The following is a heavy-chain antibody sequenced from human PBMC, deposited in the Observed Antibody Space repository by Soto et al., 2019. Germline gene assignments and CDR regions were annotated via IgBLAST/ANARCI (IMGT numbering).Heavy chain of an antibody. D-gene: IGHD5-18*01. CDR1: GFTFSSYA. J-gene: IGHJ6*02. CDR3: AMAHVDTAMDYYYYYGMEV. Sequence: PGGSLRLSCAASGFTFSSYAMNWVRQAPGKGLEWVSGVSGGGGSTYYADSVKGRFTISRDNSEHTLYLHMNSLRAEDTAVYYCAMAHVDTAMDYYYYYGMEVWGQGTTVTVSS. CDR2: VSGGGGST. V-gene: IGHV3-23*01.